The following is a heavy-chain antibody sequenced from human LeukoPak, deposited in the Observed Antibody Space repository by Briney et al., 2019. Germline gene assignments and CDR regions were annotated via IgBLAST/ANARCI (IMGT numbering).Heavy chain of an antibody. CDR1: GYTFTSYD. D-gene: IGHD1-1*01. CDR2: MNPNSGNT. Sequence: ASVKVSCKASGYTFTSYDINWVRQATGQGLEWMGWMNPNSGNTGYAQKFQGRVTMTRNTSISTAYMELSSLRFEDTAVYYCASTSSGYYYMDVWGKGTTVTVSS. CDR3: ASTSSGYYYMDV. V-gene: IGHV1-8*01. J-gene: IGHJ6*03.